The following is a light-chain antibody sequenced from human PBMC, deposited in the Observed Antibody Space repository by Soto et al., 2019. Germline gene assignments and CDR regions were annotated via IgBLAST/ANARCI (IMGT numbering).Light chain of an antibody. V-gene: IGLV2-14*01. J-gene: IGLJ3*02. CDR3: SSYASSGTVV. Sequence: QSALTQPASVSGSPGQSITISCTGTSSDIGACNYVSWYQQHSGKAPRLMIYDDGNRPSGVSNRFSGSKSGNTASLTISGLQAEDEVDYYCSSYASSGTVVFGGGTKLTVL. CDR2: DDG. CDR1: SSDIGACNY.